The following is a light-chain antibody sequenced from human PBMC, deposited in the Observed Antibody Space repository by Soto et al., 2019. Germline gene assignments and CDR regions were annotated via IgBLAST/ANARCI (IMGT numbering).Light chain of an antibody. V-gene: IGKV1-6*01. CDR2: SAS. CDR3: LQDYNFPFT. CDR1: QGIGNE. Sequence: AIQMTQSPSTLSASVGDRVTITCRASQGIGNELGWYQQKPGRAPKILIYSASTLHNAAPSRFGGSGSGTDFTLTISSLQPDDFATYYCLQDYNFPFTFGQGTKLEIK. J-gene: IGKJ2*01.